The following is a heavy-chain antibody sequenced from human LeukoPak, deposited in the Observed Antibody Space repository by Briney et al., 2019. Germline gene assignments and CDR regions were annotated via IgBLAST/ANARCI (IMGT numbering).Heavy chain of an antibody. J-gene: IGHJ4*02. CDR1: GFTFSSYA. D-gene: IGHD1-1*01. V-gene: IGHV3-23*01. CDR3: ARDNKSYNHFDY. CDR2: ISGSGGST. Sequence: GGSLRLSCAASGFTFSSYAMSWVRQAPGKGLEWVSAISGSGGSTYYADSVKGRFTISRDNAKNSLYLQMNSLRAEDTAVYYCARDNKSYNHFDYWGQGTLVTVSS.